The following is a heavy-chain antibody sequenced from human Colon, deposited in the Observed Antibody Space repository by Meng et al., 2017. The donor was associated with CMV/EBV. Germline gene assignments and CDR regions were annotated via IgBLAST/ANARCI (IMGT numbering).Heavy chain of an antibody. J-gene: IGHJ4*02. CDR1: GYGFSTYS. V-gene: IGHV3-21*01. Sequence: LSCAGSGYGFSTYSMYWVRQPPGKGLEWVSSSSNSGDVIYYADSVKGRFAISRDNAKNSLFLQLNSLRAEDSAVDYCVGKNGGYSDYWGQGALVTVSS. D-gene: IGHD1-26*01. CDR2: SSNSGDVI. CDR3: VGKNGGYSDY.